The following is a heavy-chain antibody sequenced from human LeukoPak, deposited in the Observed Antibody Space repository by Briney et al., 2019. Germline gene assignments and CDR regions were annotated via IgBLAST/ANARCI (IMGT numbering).Heavy chain of an antibody. Sequence: GKSLRLSCAASGFTFNNYGMHRVRQAPGKGLEWVSVISYDGRNKHYPDSVKGRFTISRDNSKNTLYLHMTSLWAEDTSIYYRAKDISTSSWGRGTLVTVSS. CDR1: GFTFNNYG. J-gene: IGHJ5*02. CDR2: ISYDGRNK. V-gene: IGHV3-30*18. D-gene: IGHD2/OR15-2a*01. CDR3: AKDISTSS.